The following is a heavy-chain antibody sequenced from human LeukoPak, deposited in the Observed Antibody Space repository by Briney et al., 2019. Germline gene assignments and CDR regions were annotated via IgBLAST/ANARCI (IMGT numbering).Heavy chain of an antibody. CDR2: INPNSGGT. Sequence: GASVKVSCKAPGYTFTAYYINWVRQAPGQGLEWMGRINPNSGGTNYAQKFQGRVTMTRDTSISTTYMELSGLRSDDTAVYYCARELGLGIMVRGFIRWGQGTLVTVSS. CDR1: GYTFTAYY. CDR3: ARELGLGIMVRGFIR. V-gene: IGHV1-2*06. J-gene: IGHJ4*02. D-gene: IGHD3-10*01.